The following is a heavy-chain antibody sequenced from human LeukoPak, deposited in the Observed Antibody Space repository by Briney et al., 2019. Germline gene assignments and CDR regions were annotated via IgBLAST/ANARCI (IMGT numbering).Heavy chain of an antibody. V-gene: IGHV4-38-2*01. J-gene: IGHJ6*03. CDR1: GYSISSGYY. Sequence: SETLSLTCAVSGYSISSGYYWGWIRQPPGKGLEWIGSIYHSGSTYYNPSLKSRVTISVDTSKNQFSLKLSSVTAADTAVYYCARGEYSSGWQYYYYYYMDVWGKGTTVTVSS. D-gene: IGHD6-19*01. CDR2: IYHSGST. CDR3: ARGEYSSGWQYYYYYYMDV.